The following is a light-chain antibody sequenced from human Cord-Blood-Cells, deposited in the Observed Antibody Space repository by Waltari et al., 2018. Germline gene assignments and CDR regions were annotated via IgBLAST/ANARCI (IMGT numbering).Light chain of an antibody. CDR1: QSISSY. Sequence: DIQMTQSPSSLSASVGDRVTITCRASQSISSYLNWYQQKPGKAPKLLIYAASSLQSGVPSRCSGSGSGTDFNLTISSLQPEDFATYYCQQSYSTPYTFGQGTKLEIK. CDR3: QQSYSTPYT. J-gene: IGKJ2*01. CDR2: AAS. V-gene: IGKV1-39*01.